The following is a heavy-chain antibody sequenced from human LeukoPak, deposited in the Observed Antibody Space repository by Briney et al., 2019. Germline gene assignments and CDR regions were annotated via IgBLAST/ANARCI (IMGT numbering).Heavy chain of an antibody. J-gene: IGHJ4*02. D-gene: IGHD2/OR15-2a*01. CDR3: ARAINSAWHNIDY. CDR1: GFTFSSYA. Sequence: PGGSLRLSCAASGFTFSSYAMSWVRQAPGKGLEWVSAISGSGGSTYYADSVKGRFTISRDNSKNTLYLQMNSLRTEDTAVFYCARAINSAWHNIDYWGQGTLVTVSS. V-gene: IGHV3-23*01. CDR2: ISGSGGST.